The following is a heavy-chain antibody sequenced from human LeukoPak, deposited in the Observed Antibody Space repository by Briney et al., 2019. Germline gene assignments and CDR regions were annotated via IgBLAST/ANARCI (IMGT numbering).Heavy chain of an antibody. CDR1: GFTFSRYN. V-gene: IGHV4-4*02. J-gene: IGHJ4*02. Sequence: PGGSLRLSRAASGFTFSRYNMNWVRQPPGKGLEWIAEIHHSGSINYNPSLKSRVTISVDKAKNQFSLNLNSVTAADTAAYYCARGGDRSFDYWGQGTLVTVSS. CDR2: IHHSGSI. CDR3: ARGGDRSFDY. D-gene: IGHD3-10*01.